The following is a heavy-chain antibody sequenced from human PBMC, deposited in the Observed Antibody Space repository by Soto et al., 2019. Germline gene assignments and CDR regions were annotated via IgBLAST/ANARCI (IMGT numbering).Heavy chain of an antibody. J-gene: IGHJ4*02. V-gene: IGHV5-10-1*01. Sequence: PGESLKISCNGSGYIFAGYWITWVRQKPGKGLEWMGRIDPSDSQTYYSPSFRGHVTISVTKSITTVFLQWSSLGASDTAMYYCARQIYDSDTGPNFQYYFDSWGQGTPVTVSS. CDR3: ARQIYDSDTGPNFQYYFDS. CDR1: GYIFAGYW. D-gene: IGHD3-22*01. CDR2: IDPSDSQT.